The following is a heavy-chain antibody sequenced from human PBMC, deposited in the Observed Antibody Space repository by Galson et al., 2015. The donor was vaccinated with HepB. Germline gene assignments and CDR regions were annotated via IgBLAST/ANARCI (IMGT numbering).Heavy chain of an antibody. J-gene: IGHJ5*02. CDR3: ARVVDSGYSSSWYGAWCDP. V-gene: IGHV3-11*06. CDR1: GFTFSDYY. CDR2: ISSSSSNT. D-gene: IGHD6-13*01. Sequence: SLRLSCAASGFTFSDYYMSWIRQAPGKGLEWVSYISSSSSNTNYADSVKGRFTMSRDNAKNSLYLQMNSLRAEDTAVYYCARVVDSGYSSSWYGAWCDPWGQGTLVTVSS.